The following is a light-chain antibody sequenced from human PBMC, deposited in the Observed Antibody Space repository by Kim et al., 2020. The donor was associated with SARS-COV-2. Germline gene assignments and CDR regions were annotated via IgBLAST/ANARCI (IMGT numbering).Light chain of an antibody. V-gene: IGLV3-19*01. CDR1: SLRSYY. Sequence: VALGQTVRITCQGDSLRSYYASWYQQKPGQAPVLVIYGKNNRPSGIPDRFSCSSSGNTASLTITGAQAEDEADYYCNSRDSSSARVFGGGTQLTVL. J-gene: IGLJ2*01. CDR3: NSRDSSSARV. CDR2: GKN.